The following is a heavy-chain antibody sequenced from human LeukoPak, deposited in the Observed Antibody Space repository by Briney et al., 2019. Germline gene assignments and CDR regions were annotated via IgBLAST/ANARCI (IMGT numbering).Heavy chain of an antibody. J-gene: IGHJ4*02. D-gene: IGHD3-10*01. CDR3: ARDYGSGSYPRGYFDY. CDR1: GFTFRSYS. V-gene: IGHV3-48*04. CDR2: ISSSSSII. Sequence: PGGSLRLSCAASGFTFRSYSMNWVRQAPGKGLEWVSYISSSSSIIYYADSVKGRFTISRDNAKNSLYLQMNSLRAEDTAVYYCARDYGSGSYPRGYFDYWGQGTLVTVSS.